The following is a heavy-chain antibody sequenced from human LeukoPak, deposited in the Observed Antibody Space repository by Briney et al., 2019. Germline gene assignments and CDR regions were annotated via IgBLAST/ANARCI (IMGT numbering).Heavy chain of an antibody. CDR1: GFTFSSHA. J-gene: IGHJ4*02. CDR2: ISYDGRST. CDR3: AREGGTGGTSTFDN. V-gene: IGHV3-30*04. Sequence: GGSLRLSCAASGFTFSSHAMHWVRQAPGKGLEWVAFISYDGRSTFYAGSVKGRFTISRDNSKNTLYLQMNSLRVEDTAAYFCAREGGTGGTSTFDNWGQGTLVTVSS. D-gene: IGHD1-1*01.